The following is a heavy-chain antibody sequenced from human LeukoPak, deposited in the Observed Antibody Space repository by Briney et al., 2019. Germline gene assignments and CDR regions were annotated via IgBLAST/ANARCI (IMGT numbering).Heavy chain of an antibody. V-gene: IGHV3-21*01. Sequence: GESLRLSCAASGFTFSTYNMNWVRQAPGKGLEWLSSITSSSSYIYYADSVKGRFTISRDNAKNSLYLQTNSLRDEDTAVYYCARDPYSGSYGDYYYYYMDVWGKGTTVTISS. CDR3: ARDPYSGSYGDYYYYYMDV. D-gene: IGHD1-26*01. CDR2: ITSSSSYI. J-gene: IGHJ6*03. CDR1: GFTFSTYN.